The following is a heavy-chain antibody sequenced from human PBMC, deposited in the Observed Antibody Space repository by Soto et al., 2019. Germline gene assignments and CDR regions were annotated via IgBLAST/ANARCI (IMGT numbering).Heavy chain of an antibody. CDR3: AADLEPTDPYNWVDP. CDR2: IIVGSGNT. J-gene: IGHJ5*02. D-gene: IGHD1-1*01. CDR1: GFTFSTSA. V-gene: IGHV1-58*02. Sequence: GASVKVSCKASGFTFSTSAIQWVKQARGQRLEWIGWIIVGSGNTNYAQKFQERVTITRDMSTSTAYMEMSSLRSEDTAVYFCAADLEPTDPYNWVDPWG.